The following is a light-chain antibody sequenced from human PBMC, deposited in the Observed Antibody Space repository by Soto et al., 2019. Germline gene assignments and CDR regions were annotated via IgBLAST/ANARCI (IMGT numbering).Light chain of an antibody. CDR1: QSISSW. V-gene: IGKV1-5*03. J-gene: IGKJ1*01. Sequence: DIQMTKYPSTLSASVGDSVIITCRARQSISSWLAWYQQKPGKAPKLLISKASNLDSGVPSRFSGSGAGTEFTLTVSSLQPDDFETYYCHKDYSYWTFGQGTTVASK. CDR2: KAS. CDR3: HKDYSYWT.